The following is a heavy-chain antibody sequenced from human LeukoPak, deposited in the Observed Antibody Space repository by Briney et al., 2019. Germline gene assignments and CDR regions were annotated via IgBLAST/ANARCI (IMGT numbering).Heavy chain of an antibody. CDR3: ARVPRRSGSLDY. J-gene: IGHJ4*02. CDR2: ISSSSSYI. CDR1: GFTFSSYS. Sequence: GGSLRLSCAASGFTFSSYSMNWVRQAPGKGLEWVSSISSSSSYIYYADSVKGRFTISRDNAKNSLYLQMNSLRAEDAAVYYCARVPRRSGSLDYWGQGTLSPSPQ. V-gene: IGHV3-21*01. D-gene: IGHD1-26*01.